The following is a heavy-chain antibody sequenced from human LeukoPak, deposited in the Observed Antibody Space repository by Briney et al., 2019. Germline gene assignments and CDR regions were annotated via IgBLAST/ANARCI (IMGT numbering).Heavy chain of an antibody. CDR2: INPSGGST. CDR3: ARDLSSGWVTYYFDY. CDR1: GYTFTNYD. D-gene: IGHD6-19*01. V-gene: IGHV1-46*01. J-gene: IGHJ4*02. Sequence: ASVKVSCKASGYTFTNYDITWVRQAPGQGLEWMGIINPSGGSTSYAQKFQGRVTMTRDTSTSTVYMELSRLRSDDTAVYYCARDLSSGWVTYYFDYWGQGTLVTVSS.